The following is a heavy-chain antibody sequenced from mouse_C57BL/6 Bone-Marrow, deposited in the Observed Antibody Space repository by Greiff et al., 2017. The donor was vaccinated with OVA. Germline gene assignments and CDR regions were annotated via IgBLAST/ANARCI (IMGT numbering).Heavy chain of an antibody. CDR2: ISSGSSTI. CDR3: ARRTGGWFAY. CDR1: GFTFSDYG. J-gene: IGHJ3*01. D-gene: IGHD4-1*01. V-gene: IGHV5-17*01. Sequence: EVKVVESGGGLVKPGGSLKLSCAASGFTFSDYGMHWVRQAPEKGLEWVAYISSGSSTIYYADTVKGRFTISRDNAKNTLFLQMTSLGSEDTAMYYCARRTGGWFAYWGQGTLVTVSA.